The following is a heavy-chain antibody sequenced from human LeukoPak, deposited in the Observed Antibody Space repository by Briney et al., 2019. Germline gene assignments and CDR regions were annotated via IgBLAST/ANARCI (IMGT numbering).Heavy chain of an antibody. CDR2: INPTGSST. Sequence: ASVKVSCKASGYTFTNYYMHWVRQAPGQGLEWLGLINPTGSSTLYAQRFQGRVTMTRDMSTTTDYMELTSLTSEDTAVYYCARTSCDSYDFWSGRCGAYYMDVWGKGTTVTVSS. D-gene: IGHD3-3*01. V-gene: IGHV1-46*01. J-gene: IGHJ6*03. CDR3: ARTSCDSYDFWSGRCGAYYMDV. CDR1: GYTFTNYY.